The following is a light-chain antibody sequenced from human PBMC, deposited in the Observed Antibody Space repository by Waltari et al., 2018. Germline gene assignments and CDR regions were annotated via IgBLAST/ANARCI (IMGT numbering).Light chain of an antibody. CDR3: AAWDDSMNVVV. Sequence: QSVLTQPPSASGTPGQRVTISCSGSSSNNGNNTGNWYQQLPGTAPKLLIYSNNQRPSGVPDRFSGSKSGTSASLAISGLQSEDEADYYCAAWDDSMNVVVFGGGTKLTVL. V-gene: IGLV1-44*01. CDR2: SNN. J-gene: IGLJ2*01. CDR1: SSNNGNNT.